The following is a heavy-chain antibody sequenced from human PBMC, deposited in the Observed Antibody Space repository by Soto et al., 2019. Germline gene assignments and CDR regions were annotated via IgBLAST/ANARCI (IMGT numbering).Heavy chain of an antibody. D-gene: IGHD5-18*01. CDR1: GFIFSDSA. V-gene: IGHV3-73*01. CDR2: VRSKANSYAT. J-gene: IGHJ4*02. Sequence: EVQLVESGGGLVQPGGSLKLSCAASGFIFSDSAVHWVRQASGKGLEWVGRVRSKANSYATAHAASVKGRFTISRDDSKNTAYLQMNSLKTEDTAVYYCTRRGDTAMANFDYWGQGILVTVSS. CDR3: TRRGDTAMANFDY.